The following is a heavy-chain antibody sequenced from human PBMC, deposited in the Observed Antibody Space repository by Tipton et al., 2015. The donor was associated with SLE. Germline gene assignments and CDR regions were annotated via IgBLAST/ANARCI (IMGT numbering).Heavy chain of an antibody. CDR3: ARDNTMVRGVSWAFDI. CDR2: IYYSGST. D-gene: IGHD3-10*01. V-gene: IGHV4-59*11. Sequence: LRLSCTVSGGSIGSHYWSWIRQPPGKGLEWIGYIYYSGSTNYNPSLKSRVTISVDTSKNQFSLKLSSVTAADTAVYYCARDNTMVRGVSWAFDIWGQGTMVTVSS. J-gene: IGHJ3*02. CDR1: GGSIGSHY.